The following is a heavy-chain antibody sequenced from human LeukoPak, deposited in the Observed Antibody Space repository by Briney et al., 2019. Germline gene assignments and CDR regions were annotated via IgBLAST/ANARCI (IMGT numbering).Heavy chain of an antibody. V-gene: IGHV3-64*01. CDR2: ASADESGK. Sequence: PGGSLRLSCVASGFSFDKFGMHWVRQAPGKGLEYVSSASADESGKYYTKSVRGRFSISRDNSKNTMYLPLGNLRPDDMGIYYCASLDRSEIPWGPGTLVTVSS. CDR3: ASLDRSEIP. J-gene: IGHJ5*02. CDR1: GFSFDKFG. D-gene: IGHD1-26*01.